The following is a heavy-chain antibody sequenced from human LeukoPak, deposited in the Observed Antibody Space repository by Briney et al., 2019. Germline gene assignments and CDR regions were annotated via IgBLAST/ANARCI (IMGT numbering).Heavy chain of an antibody. CDR3: ASRYCSSTSCVSYYYGMDV. Sequence: EASVKVSCKASGGTLSSYAISWVRQAPGQGLEWMGGIIPIFGTANYAQKFQGRVTITADESTSTAYMELSSLRSEDTAVYYCASRYCSSTSCVSYYYGMDVWGKGTTVTVSS. D-gene: IGHD2-2*01. V-gene: IGHV1-69*13. CDR2: IIPIFGTA. CDR1: GGTLSSYA. J-gene: IGHJ6*04.